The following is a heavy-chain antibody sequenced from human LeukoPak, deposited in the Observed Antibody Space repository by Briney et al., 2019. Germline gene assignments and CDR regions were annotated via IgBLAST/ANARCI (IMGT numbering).Heavy chain of an antibody. Sequence: ASVKVSCKVSGYTLTELSMHWVRRAPGKGLEWMGGFDSEHGETIYAQKFQGRVTMTEDTSTDTAYMELSSLRSEDTAVYYCARDSPGHPRTRPSWFDPWGQGTLVTVSS. CDR2: FDSEHGET. J-gene: IGHJ5*02. CDR3: ARDSPGHPRTRPSWFDP. CDR1: GYTLTELS. V-gene: IGHV1-24*01.